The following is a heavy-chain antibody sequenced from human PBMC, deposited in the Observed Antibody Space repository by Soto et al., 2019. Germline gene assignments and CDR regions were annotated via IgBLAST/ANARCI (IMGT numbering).Heavy chain of an antibody. CDR3: ARMNPPSYYMDV. CDR1: GFTFSSYS. Sequence: GGSLRLSCAASGFTFSSYSMNWVRQAPGKGLEWVSYISSSSSTIYYADSVKGRFTISRDNAKNSLYLQMNSLRAEDTAVYYCARMNPPSYYMDVWGKGTTVTVSS. V-gene: IGHV3-48*01. J-gene: IGHJ6*03. CDR2: ISSSSSTI.